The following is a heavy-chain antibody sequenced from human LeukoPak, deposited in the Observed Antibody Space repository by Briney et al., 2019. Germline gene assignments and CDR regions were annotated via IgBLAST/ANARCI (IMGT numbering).Heavy chain of an antibody. CDR2: IRFDGNKK. V-gene: IGHV3-30*02. CDR1: GFTFNTYD. J-gene: IGHJ6*03. CDR3: ARGGVPAAIGGYYYYYYMDV. D-gene: IGHD2-2*01. Sequence: GGSLRLSCVASGFTFNTYDIHWVRQAPGKGLEWVAFIRFDGNKKDSADAVKGRFTISRDNSKNTLYLQMNSLRAEDTAVYYCARGGVPAAIGGYYYYYYMDVWGKGTTVTISS.